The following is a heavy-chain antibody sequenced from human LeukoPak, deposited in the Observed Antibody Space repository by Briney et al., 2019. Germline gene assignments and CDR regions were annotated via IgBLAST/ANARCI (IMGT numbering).Heavy chain of an antibody. CDR1: GYSFTSYW. J-gene: IGHJ4*02. V-gene: IGHV5-51*01. D-gene: IGHD6-19*01. Sequence: GESLKISCKGSGYSFTSYWIGWVRQMPGKGLEWMGIIYPGDSETRYSPSFQGQVTISADKSISTAYLQWSSLKASDTAMYYCARLPVAGTKRYYFDYWGQGTLVTVSS. CDR3: ARLPVAGTKRYYFDY. CDR2: IYPGDSET.